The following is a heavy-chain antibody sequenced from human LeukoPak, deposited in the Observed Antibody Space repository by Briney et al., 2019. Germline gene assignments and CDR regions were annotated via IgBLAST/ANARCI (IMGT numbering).Heavy chain of an antibody. V-gene: IGHV3-30*01. Sequence: GSLRLSCEASGFTFSSFAIHWVRQAPGKGLEWLAVISDNGRDRSYADSVEGRFTISRDNSKNTLYMEMNSLRGDDTAVYYCARAQGGASWNPYYYYLDVWGKGTTVTVFS. CDR3: ARAQGGASWNPYYYYLDV. CDR1: GFTFSSFA. J-gene: IGHJ6*03. CDR2: ISDNGRDR. D-gene: IGHD2-21*01.